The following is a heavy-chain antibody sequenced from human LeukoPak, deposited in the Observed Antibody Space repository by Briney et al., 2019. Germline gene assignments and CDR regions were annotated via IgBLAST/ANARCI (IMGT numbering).Heavy chain of an antibody. V-gene: IGHV4-59*01. CDR1: GGSISSYY. J-gene: IGHJ4*02. Sequence: SETLSLTCTVSGGSISSYYWSWIRQPPGMGLEWIGNIYYSGSTNYNASLKSRVTISIDTSKNQFSLKLSSVTAADTAVYYCARDRPASSSLDYWGQGTLVTVSS. D-gene: IGHD6-6*01. CDR2: IYYSGST. CDR3: ARDRPASSSLDY.